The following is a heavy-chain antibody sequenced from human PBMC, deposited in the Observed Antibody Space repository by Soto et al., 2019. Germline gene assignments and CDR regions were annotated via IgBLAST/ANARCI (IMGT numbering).Heavy chain of an antibody. D-gene: IGHD6-19*01. V-gene: IGHV3-23*01. CDR2: IHGAGAGT. Sequence: EVQLLESGGGLVQPGGSVRLSCAASGFTFGNYAMSWVRQAPGKGLEWVASIHGAGAGTYYADSVKGRFTVSRDDSKETIYLQQSSLRVDDTAVYYCARDAVARNGEWDWFGPWGQGTLVTVSS. CDR3: ARDAVARNGEWDWFGP. CDR1: GFTFGNYA. J-gene: IGHJ5*02.